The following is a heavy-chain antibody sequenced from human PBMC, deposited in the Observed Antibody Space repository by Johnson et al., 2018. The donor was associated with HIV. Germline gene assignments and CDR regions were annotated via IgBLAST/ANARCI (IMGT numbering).Heavy chain of an antibody. D-gene: IGHD1-26*01. CDR1: GFTFSSYG. J-gene: IGHJ3*02. CDR3: AKAEGATSAFDI. Sequence: QVQLVESGGGVVQPGRSLRLSCAASGFTFSSYGMHWVRQAPGKGLEWVAVIWYDGSNKYYAASVKGRFTLSRDNSKNTLYLQMNSLRAEDTAVYYCAKAEGATSAFDIWGQGTMVTVSS. V-gene: IGHV3-33*06. CDR2: IWYDGSNK.